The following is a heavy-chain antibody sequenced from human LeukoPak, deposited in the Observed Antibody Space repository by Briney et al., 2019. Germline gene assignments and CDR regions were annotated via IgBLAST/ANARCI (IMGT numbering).Heavy chain of an antibody. D-gene: IGHD6-19*01. CDR2: FDPEDGET. J-gene: IGHJ4*02. CDR3: ATSGWYYFDY. CDR1: GYTLTELS. Sequence: EASVKVSCKISGYTLTELSMHWVRQAPGKGLEWMGGFDPEDGETIYAQKFQGRVTMTEDTSTDTAYMELSSLRSEDTAVYYCATSGWYYFDYWGQGTLVTVSS. V-gene: IGHV1-24*01.